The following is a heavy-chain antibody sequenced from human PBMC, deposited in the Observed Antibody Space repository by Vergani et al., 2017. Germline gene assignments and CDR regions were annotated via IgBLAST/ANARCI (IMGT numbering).Heavy chain of an antibody. V-gene: IGHV7-4-1*02. CDR3: ARDRRFGYCSSTSCYGGNDAFDI. J-gene: IGHJ3*02. CDR2: INTNTGNP. Sequence: QVQLVQSGSELKKPGASVKVSCKASGYTFTSYAMNWVRQAPGQGLEWMGWINTNTGNPTYAQGFTGRFVFSLDTSVSTAYLQISSLKAEDTAVYYCARDRRFGYCSSTSCYGGNDAFDIWGQGTMVTVSS. CDR1: GYTFTSYA. D-gene: IGHD2-2*03.